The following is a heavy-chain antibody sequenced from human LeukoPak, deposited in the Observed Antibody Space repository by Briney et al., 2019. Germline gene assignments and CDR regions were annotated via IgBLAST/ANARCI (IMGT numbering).Heavy chain of an antibody. V-gene: IGHV3-30*01. Sequence: GGSLRLSCAASGFTFSSYAVHWVRQAPGKGLEWVAVISYDGSNKYYADSVKGRFTISRDNSKNTLYLQMNSLRAEDTAVYYCARVAAAGTTTLIWWFDPWGQGTLVTVSS. CDR1: GFTFSSYA. CDR3: ARVAAAGTTTLIWWFDP. J-gene: IGHJ5*02. D-gene: IGHD6-13*01. CDR2: ISYDGSNK.